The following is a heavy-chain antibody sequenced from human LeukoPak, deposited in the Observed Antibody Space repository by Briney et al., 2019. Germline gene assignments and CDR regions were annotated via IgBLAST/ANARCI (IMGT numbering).Heavy chain of an antibody. CDR3: ARGDDFSGDY. CDR1: GFPFSNCW. J-gene: IGHJ4*02. D-gene: IGHD2-21*02. V-gene: IGHV3-7*04. Sequence: GESLKISCAASGFPFSNCWMSWVRQAPGKGLEWVANTNQDGAGKYYVDSVKGRFTISRDNAKNSLYLQMNSLRAEDTAIYYCARGDDFSGDYWGQGTLVTVSS. CDR2: TNQDGAGK.